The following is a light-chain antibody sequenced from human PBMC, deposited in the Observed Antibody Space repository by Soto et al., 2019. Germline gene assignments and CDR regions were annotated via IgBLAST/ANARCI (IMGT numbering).Light chain of an antibody. V-gene: IGLV1-40*01. CDR2: GNN. Sequence: QPVLTQPPSVSGAPGQRVTVSCTVTSSNIGAGYDVHWYQHLPGTAPKLLIYGNNNRPSGVPDRFSGSKSGTSASLAITGLQAEDEADYYCQSYDSSLSGYVFGTGTQLTVL. CDR3: QSYDSSLSGYV. J-gene: IGLJ1*01. CDR1: SSNIGAGYD.